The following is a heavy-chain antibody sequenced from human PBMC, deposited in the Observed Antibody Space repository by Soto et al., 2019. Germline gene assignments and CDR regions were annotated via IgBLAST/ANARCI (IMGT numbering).Heavy chain of an antibody. D-gene: IGHD2-15*01. CDR3: VRTSLVVAAATREDY. CDR1: GFTFSSYW. CDR2: INSDGSST. V-gene: IGHV3-74*01. J-gene: IGHJ4*02. Sequence: EVQLVESGGGLVQPGESLRLSCAASGFTFSSYWMHWVRQAPGKGLVWVSRINSDGSSTSYAGSVKGRFTISRDNAKNMLYLQMNSLSAEDTAVYYCVRTSLVVAAATREDYWGQGTLVTVSS.